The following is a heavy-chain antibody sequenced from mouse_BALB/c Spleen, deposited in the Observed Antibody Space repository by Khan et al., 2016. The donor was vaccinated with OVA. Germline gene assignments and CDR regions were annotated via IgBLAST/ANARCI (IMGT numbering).Heavy chain of an antibody. D-gene: IGHD1-1*01. V-gene: IGHV3-2*02. CDR1: GYSITTDYA. CDR2: ISYSGNT. CDR3: ARVYGGDFDY. Sequence: EVQLQESGPGLVKPSQSLSLTCTVTGYSITTDYAWNWIRQFPGNKLEWMGYISYSGNTKYNPSLKSRISITRDTSKNPFFLQFKSMTTEDTARYYWARVYGGDFDYWGQGTTLTVSS. J-gene: IGHJ2*01.